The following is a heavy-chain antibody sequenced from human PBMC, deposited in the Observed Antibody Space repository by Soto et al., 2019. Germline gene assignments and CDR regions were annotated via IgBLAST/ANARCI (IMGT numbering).Heavy chain of an antibody. CDR3: ARGYWLRTNHGDYGNDY. J-gene: IGHJ4*02. CDR1: GYTFSRYE. V-gene: IGHV3-48*03. Sequence: SVRIACAASGYTFSRYEMNWVRQAPGKGLEWVSYISSSGSTIYYADSVKGRFTISRDNAKNSLYLQMNSLRAEDTAVYYCARGYWLRTNHGDYGNDYWGKGPLLTVSS. CDR2: ISSSGSTI. D-gene: IGHD4-17*01.